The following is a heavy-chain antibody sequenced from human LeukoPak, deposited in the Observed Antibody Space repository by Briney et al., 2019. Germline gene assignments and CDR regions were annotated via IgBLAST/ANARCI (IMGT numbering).Heavy chain of an antibody. CDR3: ARASGPGYCSGGSCPFDY. CDR2: IIPIFGTA. Sequence: GSSVKVSCKAPGGTFSSYAISWVRQAPGQGLEWMRGIIPIFGTANYAQKFQGRVTITADKSTSTAYMELSSLRSEDTAVYYCARASGPGYCSGGSCPFDYWGQGTLVTVSS. D-gene: IGHD2-15*01. CDR1: GGTFSSYA. J-gene: IGHJ4*02. V-gene: IGHV1-69*06.